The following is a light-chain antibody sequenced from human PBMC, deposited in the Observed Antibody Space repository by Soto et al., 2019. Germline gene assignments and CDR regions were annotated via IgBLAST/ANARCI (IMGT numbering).Light chain of an antibody. CDR2: DVS. CDR3: SPYTSSSTPYV. J-gene: IGLJ1*01. Sequence: SVLAQPASVSGSPGQSITISCTGTSSDVGGYNYVSWYQQHPGKAPKLMIYDVSNRPSGVSNRFSGSKSGNTASLTISGLQAEDEADYYCSPYTSSSTPYVFGTGTKVTGL. CDR1: SSDVGGYNY. V-gene: IGLV2-14*01.